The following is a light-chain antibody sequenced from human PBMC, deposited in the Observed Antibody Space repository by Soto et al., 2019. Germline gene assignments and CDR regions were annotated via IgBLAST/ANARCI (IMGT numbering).Light chain of an antibody. CDR3: SSYAGSITIYV. CDR1: SSDVGAYNF. J-gene: IGLJ1*01. V-gene: IGLV2-8*01. Sequence: QSALAQPPSASGSPGQLVTISCTGTSSDVGAYNFVSWYQQLPGKAPKLMIYEVTKRPSGVPDRFSGSKSGNTASLTVSGLQAEDEADYYCSSYAGSITIYVFGTGTKVTVL. CDR2: EVT.